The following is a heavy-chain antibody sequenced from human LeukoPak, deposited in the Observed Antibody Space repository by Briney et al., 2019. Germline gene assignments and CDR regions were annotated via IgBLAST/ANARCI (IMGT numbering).Heavy chain of an antibody. J-gene: IGHJ4*02. CDR3: TTTAYCYDSSGYYYSWDYFDY. D-gene: IGHD3-22*01. V-gene: IGHV3-15*01. Sequence: GESLKISRAASGFTFSNAWMSWVRQAPGKGLEWVGRIKSKTDGGTTDYAAPVKGRFTISRDDSKNTLYLQMNSLRTEDTAVYYCTTTAYCYDSSGYYYSWDYFDYWGQGTLVTVSS. CDR1: GFTFSNAW. CDR2: IKSKTDGGTT.